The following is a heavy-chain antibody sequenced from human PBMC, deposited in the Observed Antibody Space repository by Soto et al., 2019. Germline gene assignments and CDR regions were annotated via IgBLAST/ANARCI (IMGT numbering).Heavy chain of an antibody. CDR3: ASGGYYDFWSGYQNPYYYYGMDV. Sequence: QVQLVQSGAEVKKPGASVKVSCKASGYTFTSYDINWVRQATGQGLEWMGWMNPNSGNTGYAQKFQGRVTMTRNTSISTAYMELSSLRSEDPAEYYCASGGYYDFWSGYQNPYYYYGMDVWGQGTTVTVSS. V-gene: IGHV1-8*01. CDR2: MNPNSGNT. CDR1: GYTFTSYD. J-gene: IGHJ6*02. D-gene: IGHD3-3*01.